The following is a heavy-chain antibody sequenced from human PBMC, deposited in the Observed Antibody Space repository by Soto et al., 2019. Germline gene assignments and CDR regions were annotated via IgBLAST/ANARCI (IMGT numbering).Heavy chain of an antibody. CDR1: GVTFRGSA. D-gene: IGHD5-18*01. CDR2: IRSKANSYAT. Sequence: PGGSLRLSCAASGVTFRGSAMHWVRPASGKGLEWVGRIRSKANSYATAYAASVKGRFTISRDDSKNTAYLQMNSLKTEDTAVYYCTSDTARVYYGMDVWGQGTTVTVSS. V-gene: IGHV3-73*01. J-gene: IGHJ6*02. CDR3: TSDTARVYYGMDV.